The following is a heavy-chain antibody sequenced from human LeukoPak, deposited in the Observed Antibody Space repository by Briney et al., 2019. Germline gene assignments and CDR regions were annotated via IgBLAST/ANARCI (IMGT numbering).Heavy chain of an antibody. CDR2: ITNDGSST. CDR3: ARGRPHGNDY. D-gene: IGHD4-23*01. J-gene: IGHJ4*02. V-gene: IGHV3-74*01. CDR1: GLTFSSHW. Sequence: GGSLRLSCAASGLTFSSHWMHWVRQAPGKGLVWVSRITNDGSSTTYADSVKGRFSISRDNAKNTLYLQMNSLRVEDTAVYYCARGRPHGNDYWGQGTLVTVSS.